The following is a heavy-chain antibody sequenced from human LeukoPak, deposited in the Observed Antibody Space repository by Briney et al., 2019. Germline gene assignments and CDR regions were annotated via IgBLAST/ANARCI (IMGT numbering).Heavy chain of an antibody. V-gene: IGHV3-23*01. J-gene: IGHJ4*02. D-gene: IGHD1-26*01. CDR3: AGHLTSGFRVRLDY. Sequence: GGSLRLSCAASGFTFSSYAMSWVRQAPGKGLEWVSAISGSGGSTYYADSVKGRFTISRDNSKNTLYLQMNSLRAEDTAVYYCAGHLTSGFRVRLDYWGQGTLVTVSS. CDR2: ISGSGGST. CDR1: GFTFSSYA.